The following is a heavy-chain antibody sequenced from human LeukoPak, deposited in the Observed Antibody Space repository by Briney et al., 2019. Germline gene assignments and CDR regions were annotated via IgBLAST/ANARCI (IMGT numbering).Heavy chain of an antibody. CDR3: ARGPVAGTY. D-gene: IGHD6-19*01. CDR2: IYYSGST. J-gene: IGHJ4*02. CDR1: GASISSYY. Sequence: SETLSLTCTVSGASISSYYWSWIRQPPGKGLEWIGYIYYSGSTNYNPSLKSRVTISVDTSKNQFSLKLSSVTAADTAVYYCARGPVAGTYWGQGTLVTVSS. V-gene: IGHV4-59*01.